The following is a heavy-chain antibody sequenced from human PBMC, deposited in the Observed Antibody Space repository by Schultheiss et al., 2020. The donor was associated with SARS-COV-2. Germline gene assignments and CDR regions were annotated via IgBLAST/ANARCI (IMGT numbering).Heavy chain of an antibody. Sequence: GGSLRLSCEASGLTLSGYWMHWVRQAPGRGLQWVAAMSYDGFSKYYLDSVKGRFTISRDNAKNSLYLQMNSLRAEDTAVYYCARAQSSWYYFDYWGQGTLVTVSS. D-gene: IGHD6-13*01. J-gene: IGHJ4*02. CDR1: GLTLSGYW. CDR2: MSYDGFSK. CDR3: ARAQSSWYYFDY. V-gene: IGHV3-30*07.